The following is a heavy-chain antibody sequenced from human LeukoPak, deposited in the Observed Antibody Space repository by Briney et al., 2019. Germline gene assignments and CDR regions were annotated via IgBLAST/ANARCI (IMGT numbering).Heavy chain of an antibody. J-gene: IGHJ4*02. CDR2: MNSNSGNT. CDR3: ARIGRRGVIFSRPLDY. D-gene: IGHD3-16*02. V-gene: IGHV1-8*01. Sequence: ASVKVSCKASGYTFTSYDINWVRQATGQGLEWMGWMNSNSGNTGYAQKFQRRATTTTTTSTSTAYMQLSSLRSEDTAVYHCARIGRRGVIFSRPLDYWGQGTLVTVSS. CDR1: GYTFTSYD.